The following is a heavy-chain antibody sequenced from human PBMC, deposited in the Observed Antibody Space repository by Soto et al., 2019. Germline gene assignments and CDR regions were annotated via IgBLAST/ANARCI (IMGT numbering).Heavy chain of an antibody. D-gene: IGHD1-26*01. CDR1: GGSISSYY. V-gene: IGHV4-59*01. CDR3: ARDGSYGWDNWFDP. J-gene: IGHJ5*02. Sequence: SETLSLTCTVSGGSISSYYWSWIRQPPGKGLEWIGYIYYSGSTNYNPSLKSRVTISVDTSKNQFSLKLSSVTAADTAVYYCARDGSYGWDNWFDPWGQGTLVTSPQ. CDR2: IYYSGST.